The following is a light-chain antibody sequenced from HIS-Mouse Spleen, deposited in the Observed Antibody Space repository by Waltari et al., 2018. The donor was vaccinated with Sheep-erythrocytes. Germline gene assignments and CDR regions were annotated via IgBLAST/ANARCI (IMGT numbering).Light chain of an antibody. CDR1: QGISSY. V-gene: IGKV1-8*01. CDR2: AAS. J-gene: IGKJ2*01. Sequence: AIRMTQSPSSLSASTGDRVTITCRASQGISSYLAWDQQKPGKAPKLLINAASTLQSGVPSRFSGSGSGTDFTLTISCLQSEDFATYYCQQYYSYPYTFGQGTKLEIK. CDR3: QQYYSYPYT.